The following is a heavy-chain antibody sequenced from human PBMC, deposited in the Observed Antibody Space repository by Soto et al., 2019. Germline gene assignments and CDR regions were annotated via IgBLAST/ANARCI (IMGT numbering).Heavy chain of an antibody. D-gene: IGHD2-15*01. V-gene: IGHV3-7*01. Sequence: GGSLRLSCAASGFTLSTYWMTWVRQAPGKGLEWVANIKQDGSEKYYVDSVKGRFTISRDIAKNSVYLQMNSLRAEDTAVYYCARVFTWSYYYVDVWGKGTKVTVSS. CDR2: IKQDGSEK. J-gene: IGHJ6*03. CDR3: ARVFTWSYYYVDV. CDR1: GFTLSTYW.